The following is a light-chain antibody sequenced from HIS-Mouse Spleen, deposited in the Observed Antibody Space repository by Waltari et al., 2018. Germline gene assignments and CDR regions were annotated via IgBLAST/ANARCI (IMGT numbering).Light chain of an antibody. CDR1: KLGDKY. J-gene: IGLJ2*01. CDR3: QAWDSSVV. CDR2: QDS. V-gene: IGLV3-1*01. Sequence: SYEVTQPPSVSVSPGQTASIPCSGDKLGDKYACWYQQKPGQSPVLVIYQDSKRPSGIPERFSGSNSGNTATLTISGTQAMDEADYYCQAWDSSVVFGGGTKLTVL.